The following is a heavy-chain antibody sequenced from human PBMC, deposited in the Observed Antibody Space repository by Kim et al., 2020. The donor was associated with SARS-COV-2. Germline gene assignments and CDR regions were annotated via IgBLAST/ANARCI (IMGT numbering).Heavy chain of an antibody. CDR1: GFTFSSYS. CDR3: ARDLEYGSGMAGWPR. J-gene: IGHJ4*02. V-gene: IGHV3-48*02. D-gene: IGHD3-10*01. CDR2: ISGSSSTI. Sequence: GGSLRLSCAASGFTFSSYSMNWVRQAPGKGLEWVSYISGSSSTIYYADSVKGRFTISRDNAKNSLYLQMNSLRDEDTAVYYCARDLEYGSGMAGWPRWGQGTLVTVSS.